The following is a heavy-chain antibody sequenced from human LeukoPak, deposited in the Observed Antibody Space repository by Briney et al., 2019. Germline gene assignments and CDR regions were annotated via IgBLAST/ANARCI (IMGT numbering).Heavy chain of an antibody. D-gene: IGHD6-6*01. CDR1: GFTFSSYW. J-gene: IGHJ6*03. Sequence: GGSLRLSCAASGFTFSSYWMHWVRQAPGKGLVWVSRINSDGSSTSYADSVKGRFTISRDNAKNTLYLQMNSLRAEDTAVYYYAKDAYSSSSGVYYYYYYMDVWGKGTTVTVSS. CDR3: AKDAYSSSSGVYYYYYYMDV. V-gene: IGHV3-74*01. CDR2: INSDGSST.